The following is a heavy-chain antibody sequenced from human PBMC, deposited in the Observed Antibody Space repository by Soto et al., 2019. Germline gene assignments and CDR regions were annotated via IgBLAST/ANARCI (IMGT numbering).Heavy chain of an antibody. CDR2: VNSDGSIT. CDR1: GFDFTNSW. J-gene: IGHJ4*02. CDR3: TRDQRYSSSV. V-gene: IGHV3-74*01. Sequence: SGGSLRLSCAASGFDFTNSWMHWVRQPPGKGLVWVSHVNSDGSITTYADSVKGRFTISRDNAKNTVYLQMNSLRVEDTAVYYCTRDQRYSSSVWGQGTLVTVSS. D-gene: IGHD5-18*01.